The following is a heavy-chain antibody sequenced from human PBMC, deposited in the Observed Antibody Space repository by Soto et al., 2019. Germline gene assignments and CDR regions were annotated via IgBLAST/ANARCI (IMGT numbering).Heavy chain of an antibody. CDR2: INSDGSST. CDR1: GFTFSSYW. J-gene: IGHJ6*02. CDR3: ARGPSTGPVYSSSWYYYYYYGMDV. Sequence: GGSLRLSCAASGFTFSSYWMHWVRQAPGKGLVWVSRINSDGSSTSYADSVKGRFTISRDNAKNTLYLQMNSLRAEDTAVYYCARGPSTGPVYSSSWYYYYYYGMDVWGQGTTVTVSS. V-gene: IGHV3-74*01. D-gene: IGHD6-13*01.